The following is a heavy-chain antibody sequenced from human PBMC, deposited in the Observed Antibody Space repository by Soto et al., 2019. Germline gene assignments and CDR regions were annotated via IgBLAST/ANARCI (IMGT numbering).Heavy chain of an antibody. CDR3: TSQPKQWLTTPEDYMDV. CDR1: GFTFSNAW. J-gene: IGHJ6*03. Sequence: GGSLRLSCAASGFTFSNAWMSWVRQAPGKGLEWVGRIKSKTDGGTTDYAAPVKGRFTISRDDSKNTLYLQMNSLKTEDTAVYYCTSQPKQWLTTPEDYMDVWGKGTTVTVSS. V-gene: IGHV3-15*01. CDR2: IKSKTDGGTT. D-gene: IGHD6-19*01.